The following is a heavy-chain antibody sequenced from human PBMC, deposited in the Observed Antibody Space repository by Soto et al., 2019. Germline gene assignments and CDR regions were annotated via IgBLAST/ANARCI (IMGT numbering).Heavy chain of an antibody. D-gene: IGHD3-10*01. CDR2: IWYDGSNK. CDR3: ARDGIVRSGSYYRKRYYYYYYMDV. V-gene: IGHV3-33*01. J-gene: IGHJ6*03. Sequence: GSLRLSCAASGFTFSSYGMHWVRQAPGKGLEWVAVIWYDGSNKYYADSVKGRFTISRDNSKNTLYLQMNSLRAEETAVYYCARDGIVRSGSYYRKRYYYYYYMDVWGKGTTVTVSS. CDR1: GFTFSSYG.